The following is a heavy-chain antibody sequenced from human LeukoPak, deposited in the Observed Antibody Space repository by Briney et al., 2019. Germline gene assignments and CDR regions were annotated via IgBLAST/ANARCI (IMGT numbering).Heavy chain of an antibody. CDR3: ARDANYYDSSGYYGAFDI. Sequence: GGSLRLSCAASGFTFSSYSMNWVRQAPGKGLEWVSYISSSSSTIYYADSVKGRFTISRDNAKNPLYLQMNSLRAEDTAVYYCARDANYYDSSGYYGAFDIWGQGTMVTVSS. V-gene: IGHV3-48*01. J-gene: IGHJ3*02. CDR2: ISSSSSTI. D-gene: IGHD3-22*01. CDR1: GFTFSSYS.